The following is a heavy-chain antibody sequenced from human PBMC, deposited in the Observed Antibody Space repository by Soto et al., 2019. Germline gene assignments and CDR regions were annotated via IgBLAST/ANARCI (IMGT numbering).Heavy chain of an antibody. CDR1: GYTFTSYG. CDR3: ARAAARALLDY. V-gene: IGHV1-18*01. CDR2: ISAYNGNT. Sequence: QVQLVQSGAEVRKPGASVKVSCKASGYTFTSYGISWVRQAPGQGLEWMGWISAYNGNTNYAQKLQGRVTMTTDTSTSTTYRELRSLRSDDTAVYYCARAAARALLDYWGQGTLVTVSS. D-gene: IGHD5-18*01. J-gene: IGHJ4*02.